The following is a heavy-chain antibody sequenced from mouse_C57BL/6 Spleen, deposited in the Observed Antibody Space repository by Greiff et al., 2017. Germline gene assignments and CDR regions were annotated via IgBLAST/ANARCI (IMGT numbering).Heavy chain of an antibody. CDR2: IDPSDSET. CDR3: ASSADYGSTH. J-gene: IGHJ3*01. D-gene: IGHD1-1*01. V-gene: IGHV1-52*01. Sequence: QVQLQQPGAELVRPGSSVKLSCKASGYTFTSYWMRWVKQRPIQGLEWIGNIDPSDSETHYNQKFKDKATLTVDKSSSTAYMQLSSLTSEDSAVYYCASSADYGSTHWGQGTLVTVSA. CDR1: GYTFTSYW.